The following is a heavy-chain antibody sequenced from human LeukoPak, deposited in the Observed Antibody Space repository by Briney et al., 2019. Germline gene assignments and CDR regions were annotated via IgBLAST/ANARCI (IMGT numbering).Heavy chain of an antibody. CDR1: GYTLTELS. CDR3: ATATLPGDFWSGYWVY. J-gene: IGHJ4*02. Sequence: ASVKVSCKVSGYTLTELSMHWVRPAPGKGLEWMGDFDPEDGETIYAQKFQGRVTMTEDTSTDTAYMELSSLRSEDTAVYYCATATLPGDFWSGYWVYWGQGTLVTVSS. CDR2: FDPEDGET. V-gene: IGHV1-24*01. D-gene: IGHD3-3*01.